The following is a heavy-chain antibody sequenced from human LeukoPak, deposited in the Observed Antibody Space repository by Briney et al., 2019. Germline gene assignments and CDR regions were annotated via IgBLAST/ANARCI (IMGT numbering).Heavy chain of an antibody. CDR2: ISAYNGNT. D-gene: IGHD3-3*01. V-gene: IGHV1-18*01. CDR1: GYTFTSYG. J-gene: IGHJ3*02. Sequence: GASVKVSCKASGYTFTSYGISWVRQAPGLGLEWMGWISAYNGNTNYAQKLQGRVTMTTDTSTSTAYMELRSLRSDDTAVYCCARGHTIFGVVIMVHDAFDIWGQGTMVTVSS. CDR3: ARGHTIFGVVIMVHDAFDI.